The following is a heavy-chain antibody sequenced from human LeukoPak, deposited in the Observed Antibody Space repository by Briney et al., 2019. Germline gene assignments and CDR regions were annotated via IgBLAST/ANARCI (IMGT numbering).Heavy chain of an antibody. CDR2: IKQDGSEK. J-gene: IGHJ4*02. Sequence: PGGSLRLSCAASGFTFSAYWMSWVRQAPGKGLEWVANIKQDGSEKYYVDSVKGRFTISRDNAENSVYLQLNSLRAEDTAVYYCVRGSFGLWGQGTLVTVSS. V-gene: IGHV3-7*01. CDR3: VRGSFGL. CDR1: GFTFSAYW. D-gene: IGHD3-10*01.